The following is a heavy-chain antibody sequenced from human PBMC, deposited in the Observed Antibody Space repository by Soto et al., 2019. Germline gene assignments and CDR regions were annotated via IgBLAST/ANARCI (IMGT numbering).Heavy chain of an antibody. CDR2: IYHSGST. CDR3: SRDDHIVVVPTALGAMDV. CDR1: GGSISSNKW. D-gene: IGHD2-2*01. V-gene: IGHV4-4*02. Sequence: LSLTCAVYGGSISSNKWWSWVRQPPGKGLEWIGEIYHSGSTNYNPSLKSRVTISLDKSKNQFSLKLISVTAADSAVYYCSRDDHIVVVPTALGAMDVWGQGTTVTVSS. J-gene: IGHJ6*02.